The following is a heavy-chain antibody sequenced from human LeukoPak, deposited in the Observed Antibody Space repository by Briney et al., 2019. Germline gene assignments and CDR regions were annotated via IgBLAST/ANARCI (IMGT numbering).Heavy chain of an antibody. V-gene: IGHV3-48*03. Sequence: GGSLRLSCAASGFTFSSYETNWVRQAPGKGLEWVSYISSSGSTIYYADSVKGRFTISRDNAKNSLYLQMNSLRAEDTAVYYCARVPPWNNFATLYYYYGMDVWGQGTTVTVSS. J-gene: IGHJ6*02. D-gene: IGHD2-15*01. CDR1: GFTFSSYE. CDR2: ISSSGSTI. CDR3: ARVPPWNNFATLYYYYGMDV.